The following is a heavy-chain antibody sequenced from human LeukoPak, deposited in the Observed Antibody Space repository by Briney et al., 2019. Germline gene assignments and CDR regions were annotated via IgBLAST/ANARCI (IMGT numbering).Heavy chain of an antibody. D-gene: IGHD2-8*01. CDR2: ISAYNGNT. CDR1: GGTFVSYA. Sequence: GASVKVSCKASGGTFVSYAISWVRQAPGQGLEWMGWISAYNGNTNYAQKLQGRVTMTTDTSTSTAYMELRSLRSDDTAVYYCARMVSDYYYMDVWGKGTTVTVSS. V-gene: IGHV1-18*01. J-gene: IGHJ6*03. CDR3: ARMVSDYYYMDV.